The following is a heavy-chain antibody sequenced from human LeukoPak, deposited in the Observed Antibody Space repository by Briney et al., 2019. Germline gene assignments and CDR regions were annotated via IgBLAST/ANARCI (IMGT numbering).Heavy chain of an antibody. CDR2: ISSSSTI. CDR1: RFIFSRYS. Sequence: PGGSLRLSCAASRFIFSRYSMNWVRQAPGKGLELISYISSSSTIYYADSVKGRFTISRDNAKNSLYLQMNGLRDEDAAVYYCARAFEAGAWFGMDVWGQGTTVTASS. CDR3: ARAFEAGAWFGMDV. V-gene: IGHV3-48*02. J-gene: IGHJ6*02. D-gene: IGHD3-9*01.